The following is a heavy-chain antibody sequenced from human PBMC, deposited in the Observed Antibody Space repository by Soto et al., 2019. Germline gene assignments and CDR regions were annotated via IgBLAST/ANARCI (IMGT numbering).Heavy chain of an antibody. V-gene: IGHV1-69*06. CDR2: IIPILGTA. CDR3: AREGSGQYSLPKYYYYYGMDV. D-gene: IGHD4-4*01. Sequence: QVQRVQSGAEVKKPGSSVKVSCKASGGTFSSYAISWVRQAPGQGLEWMGGIIPILGTANYAQKFQGSVSIIADKNTTSASIKLSSLRSEDTAVYYCAREGSGQYSLPKYYYYYGMDVWVQGTTVTVSS. CDR1: GGTFSSYA. J-gene: IGHJ6*02.